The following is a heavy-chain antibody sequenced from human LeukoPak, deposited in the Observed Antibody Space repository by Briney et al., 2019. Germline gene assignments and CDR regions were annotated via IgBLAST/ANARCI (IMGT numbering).Heavy chain of an antibody. Sequence: KPGGSLRLSCAASGFTFSAYYMSWILQAPGKGLEWLSYISSDGTTIQYADSVKGRFTISRDNAKNSLYLQMNSLRAEDTAVYYCAREERLRWTAYWGQGTLVTVS. D-gene: IGHD4-23*01. J-gene: IGHJ4*02. CDR3: AREERLRWTAY. CDR1: GFTFSAYY. V-gene: IGHV3-11*01. CDR2: ISSDGTTI.